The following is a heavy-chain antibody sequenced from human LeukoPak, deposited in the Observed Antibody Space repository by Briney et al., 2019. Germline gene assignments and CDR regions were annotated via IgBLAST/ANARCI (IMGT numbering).Heavy chain of an antibody. D-gene: IGHD3-22*01. CDR2: ISYDGSNK. CDR1: GFTFSSYA. Sequence: GGSLRLSCAASGFTFSSYAMHWVRQAPGKGLEWVAVISYDGSNKYYADSVKGRFTISRDNSKSTLYLQMNSLRAEDTAVYYCARCSGFRTHFDYWGQGTLVTVSS. V-gene: IGHV3-30-3*01. CDR3: ARCSGFRTHFDY. J-gene: IGHJ4*02.